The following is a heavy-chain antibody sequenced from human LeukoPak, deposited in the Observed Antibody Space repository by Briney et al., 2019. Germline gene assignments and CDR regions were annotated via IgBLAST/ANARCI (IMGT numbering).Heavy chain of an antibody. CDR3: PRYQLLRGDYYYMDV. V-gene: IGHV3-66*01. J-gene: IGHJ6*03. Sequence: GGSLRLSCAASGFTVSSNYMSWVRQAPGKGLEWVSVIYSGGSTYYADSVKGRFTISRDNSKNTLYLQMNSLRAEDTAVYYCPRYQLLRGDYYYMDVWGKGTTVTVSS. CDR2: IYSGGST. CDR1: GFTVSSNY. D-gene: IGHD2-2*01.